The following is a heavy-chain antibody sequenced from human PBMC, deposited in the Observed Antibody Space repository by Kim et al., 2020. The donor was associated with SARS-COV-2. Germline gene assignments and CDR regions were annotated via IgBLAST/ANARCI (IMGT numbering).Heavy chain of an antibody. V-gene: IGHV3-30*02. D-gene: IGHD2-2*01. CDR3: AKDNGGSSTSCFDY. Sequence: ADSVKGRFTISRDNSENTLYLQMNSLRAEDTAVYYCAKDNGGSSTSCFDYWGQGTLVTVSS. J-gene: IGHJ4*02.